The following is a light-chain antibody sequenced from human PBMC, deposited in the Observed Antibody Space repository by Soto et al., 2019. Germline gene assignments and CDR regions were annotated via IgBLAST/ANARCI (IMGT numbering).Light chain of an antibody. CDR3: LQYGDSFPWT. J-gene: IGKJ1*01. V-gene: IGKV3-20*01. Sequence: EIVLTQSPGTLSLSPGERATLPLMSIQSIISRYLAWYQHKPGQAPSLLIYGVSNRATGIPERFSGSGYGTDFTLTISRLEPEDFAVYYCLQYGDSFPWTFGQGTKVDIK. CDR2: GVS. CDR1: QSIISRY.